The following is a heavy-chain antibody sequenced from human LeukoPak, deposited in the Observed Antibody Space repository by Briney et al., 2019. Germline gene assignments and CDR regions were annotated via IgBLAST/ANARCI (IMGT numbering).Heavy chain of an antibody. Sequence: PSETLSLTCSVYGGSISSYYWSWIRQPAGKGLEWIGRIYTSGSTNYNPSLNSRVTMSVDTSKNQFSLKLSSVTAADTAVYYCARLGYCSSTSCSWGGDYYYYYMDVWGKGTTVTVSS. CDR1: GGSISSYY. D-gene: IGHD2-2*01. CDR3: ARLGYCSSTSCSWGGDYYYYYMDV. V-gene: IGHV4-4*07. CDR2: IYTSGST. J-gene: IGHJ6*03.